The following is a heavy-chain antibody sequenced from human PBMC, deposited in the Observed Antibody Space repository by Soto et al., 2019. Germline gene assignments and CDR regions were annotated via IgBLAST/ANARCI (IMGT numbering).Heavy chain of an antibody. V-gene: IGHV1-69*02. CDR1: GGTFSSNT. J-gene: IGHJ6*02. D-gene: IGHD3-16*01. CDR2: ITPVLDMA. Sequence: QVQLVQSGAEVKKPGSSVRVSCKASGGTFSSNTLSWVRQAPGQGLEWMGRITPVLDMADYEQKFQDRLTITADKSASTVYMVLGSLRSEDTAIYYCARAISSGGRFSGMDVWGQGTTVTVSS. CDR3: ARAISSGGRFSGMDV.